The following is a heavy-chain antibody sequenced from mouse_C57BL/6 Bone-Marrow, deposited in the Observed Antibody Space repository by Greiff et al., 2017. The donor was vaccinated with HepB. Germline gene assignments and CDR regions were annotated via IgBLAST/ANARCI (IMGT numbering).Heavy chain of an antibody. D-gene: IGHD1-1*01. CDR2: IYPGSGNT. CDR1: GYTFTDYY. V-gene: IGHV1-76*01. Sequence: QVQLQQSGAELVRPGASVKLSCKASGYTFTDYYINWVKQRPGQGLEWIARIYPGSGNTYYNEKFKGKATLTAEKSSSTAYMQLSSLTSEDSAVYFCAKGFITGYWYFDVWGTGTTVTVSS. CDR3: AKGFITGYWYFDV. J-gene: IGHJ1*03.